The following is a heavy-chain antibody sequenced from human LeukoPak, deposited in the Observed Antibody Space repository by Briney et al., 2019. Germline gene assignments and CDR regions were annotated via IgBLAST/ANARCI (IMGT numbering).Heavy chain of an antibody. D-gene: IGHD3-22*01. CDR3: ASVDSSGYWGSDY. V-gene: IGHV1-69*13. CDR1: GGTFSIYA. CDR2: IIPIFGTA. Sequence: ASVTVSCTASGGTFSIYAISWVRQAPGQGLEWMGGIIPIFGTANYAQKFQGRVTITADESTSTAYMELSSLRSEDTAVYYCASVDSSGYWGSDYWGQGTLVTVSS. J-gene: IGHJ4*02.